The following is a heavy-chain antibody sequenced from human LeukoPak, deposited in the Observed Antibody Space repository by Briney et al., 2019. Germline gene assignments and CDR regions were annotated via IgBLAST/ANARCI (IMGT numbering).Heavy chain of an antibody. D-gene: IGHD2-21*01. CDR3: ARDLGHIVVVIAHDY. CDR2: INPNSGGT. V-gene: IGHV1-2*02. CDR1: GYTFTGYY. Sequence: ASVKVSCKASGYTFTGYYMHWVRQAPGQGLEWMGWINPNSGGTNYAQKFQGRVTMTRDTSISTAYMELSRLRSDDTAVYYCARDLGHIVVVIAHDYWGQGTLDTVSS. J-gene: IGHJ4*02.